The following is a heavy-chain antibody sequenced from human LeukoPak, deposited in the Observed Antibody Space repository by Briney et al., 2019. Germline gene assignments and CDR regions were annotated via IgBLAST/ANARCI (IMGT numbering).Heavy chain of an antibody. CDR2: INSDGSST. D-gene: IGHD5-24*01. CDR3: AKDPEKWLQLRLGFSD. J-gene: IGHJ4*02. Sequence: PGGSLRLSCAASGFTFSSYWMHWVRQAPGKGLVWVSRINSDGSSTRYADSVKGRFTISRDNTKNTLYLQMNSLRAEDTAVYYRAKDPEKWLQLRLGFSDWGQGTLVTVSS. CDR1: GFTFSSYW. V-gene: IGHV3-74*01.